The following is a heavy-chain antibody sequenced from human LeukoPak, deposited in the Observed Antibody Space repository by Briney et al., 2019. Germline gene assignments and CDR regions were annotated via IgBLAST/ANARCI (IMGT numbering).Heavy chain of an antibody. Sequence: SETLSLTCTVSGGSISSYYWSWIRQPAGKGLEWIGRIYTSGSTNYNPSLKSRVTMSVDTSKNQFSLKLSSVTAADTAVYYCARGMSEYSSGWYEYYFDYWGQGTLVTVSS. CDR3: ARGMSEYSSGWYEYYFDY. D-gene: IGHD6-19*01. CDR1: GGSISSYY. V-gene: IGHV4-4*07. J-gene: IGHJ4*02. CDR2: IYTSGST.